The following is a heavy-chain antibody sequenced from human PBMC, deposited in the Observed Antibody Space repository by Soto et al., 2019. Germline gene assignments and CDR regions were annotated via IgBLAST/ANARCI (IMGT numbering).Heavy chain of an antibody. D-gene: IGHD5-18*01. CDR1: GGSISSSNW. CDR3: ARLSTGYSYASFDY. J-gene: IGHJ4*02. CDR2: IYHSGST. V-gene: IGHV4-4*02. Sequence: SETLSLTCAVSGGSISSSNWWSWVRQTPGKGLEWIGEIYHSGSTNYNPSLKSRVTISVDKSKNQFSLKLSSVTAADTAVYYCARLSTGYSYASFDYWGQGTLVTVSS.